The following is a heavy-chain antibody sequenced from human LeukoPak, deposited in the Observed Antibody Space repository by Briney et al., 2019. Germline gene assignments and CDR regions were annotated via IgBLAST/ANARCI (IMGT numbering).Heavy chain of an antibody. V-gene: IGHV1-18*04. CDR3: AREEEGYSYGYWDAFDI. Sequence: ASVKVSCKASGYTFTSYYMHWVRQAPGQGLEWMGWISAYNGNTNYAQKLQGRVTMTTDTSTSTAYMELRSLRSDDTAVYYCAREEEGYSYGYWDAFDIWGQGTMVTVSS. D-gene: IGHD5-18*01. J-gene: IGHJ3*02. CDR1: GYTFTSYY. CDR2: ISAYNGNT.